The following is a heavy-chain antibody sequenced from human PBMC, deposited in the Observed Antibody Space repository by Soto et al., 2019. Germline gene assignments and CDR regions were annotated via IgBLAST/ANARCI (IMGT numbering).Heavy chain of an antibody. CDR1: GGSISSGDYY. J-gene: IGHJ4*02. D-gene: IGHD3-22*01. Sequence: SETLSLTCTVSGGSISSGDYYWSWIRQPPGKGLEWIGYIYYSGSTYYNPSLKSRVTISVDTSKNQFSLKLSSVTAADTAVYYCAREVVIGRHFDYWGQGTLVTVSS. V-gene: IGHV4-30-4*01. CDR2: IYYSGST. CDR3: AREVVIGRHFDY.